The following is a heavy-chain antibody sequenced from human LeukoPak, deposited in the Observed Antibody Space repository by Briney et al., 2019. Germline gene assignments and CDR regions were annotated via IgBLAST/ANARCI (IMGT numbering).Heavy chain of an antibody. CDR1: GFTFSSYG. V-gene: IGHV3-30*02. J-gene: IGHJ4*02. CDR2: IRYDGSNK. Sequence: GGSLRLSCAASGFTFSSYGMHWVGQAPGKGLEWVAFIRYDGSNKYYADSVKGRFTISRDNSKNTLYLQMNSLRAEDTAVYYCAKDRSSGWYYFDYWGQGTLVTVSS. CDR3: AKDRSSGWYYFDY. D-gene: IGHD6-19*01.